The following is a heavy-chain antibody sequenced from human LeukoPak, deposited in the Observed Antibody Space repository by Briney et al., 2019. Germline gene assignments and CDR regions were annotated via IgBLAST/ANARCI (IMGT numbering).Heavy chain of an antibody. CDR2: INPNSGGT. CDR1: GYTFSDYY. V-gene: IGHV1-2*04. CDR3: ARGTYTDNTGYYYD. D-gene: IGHD3-22*01. J-gene: IGHJ4*02. Sequence: ASVKVSCKASGYTFSDYYIHWVRQAPGQGLEWMGWINPNSGGTNYAQKFQGWVTMTRDTSISTAYMELSRLMSDGTAVYYCARGTYTDNTGYYYDWGQGTLVTVSS.